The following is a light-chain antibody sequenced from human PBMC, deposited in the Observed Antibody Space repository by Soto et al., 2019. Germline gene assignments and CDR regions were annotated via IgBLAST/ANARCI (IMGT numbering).Light chain of an antibody. CDR1: NSNIGNNY. J-gene: IGLJ1*01. V-gene: IGLV1-51*02. Sequence: QSVLTQPPSVSAAPGQKVTISCSGSNSNIGNNYVSWYQQLPGAAPKLLIYENNKRPSGIPDRFSGSKSGTSATLGITGLQTGDEADYYCGTWDSILIAGPYVVGTGTKLTVL. CDR2: ENN. CDR3: GTWDSILIAGPYV.